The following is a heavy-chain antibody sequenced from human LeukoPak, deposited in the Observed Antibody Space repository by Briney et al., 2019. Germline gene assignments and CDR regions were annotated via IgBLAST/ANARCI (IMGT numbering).Heavy chain of an antibody. V-gene: IGHV4-34*01. D-gene: IGHD3-16*01. CDR3: ARRRRDDYVWGSYPPTTFDY. Sequence: SETLSLTCAVYGGSFSGYYWSWIRQPPGKGLEWIGEINHSRSTNYNPSLKSRVTISVDTSKNQFSLKLSSVTAADTAVYYCARRRRDDYVWGSYPPTTFDYWGQGTLVTVSS. CDR2: INHSRST. CDR1: GGSFSGYY. J-gene: IGHJ4*02.